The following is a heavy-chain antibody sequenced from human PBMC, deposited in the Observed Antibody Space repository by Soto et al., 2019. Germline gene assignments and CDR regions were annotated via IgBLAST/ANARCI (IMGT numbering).Heavy chain of an antibody. D-gene: IGHD2-8*01. CDR2: IYYNVTT. V-gene: IGHV4-59*08. CDR1: GGSFTSDY. CDR3: SSHCGVAALGGLDR. J-gene: IGHJ4*01. Sequence: QVQLQESGPGLVKPSETLSLTFTVSGGSFTSDYWSWIRQPPGKGLQWIGYIYYNVTTNYNPSLNSRLTISQDTAKGQISLEMTSLTAADTAVYYGSSHCGVAALGGLDRRGQGTMVSVSS.